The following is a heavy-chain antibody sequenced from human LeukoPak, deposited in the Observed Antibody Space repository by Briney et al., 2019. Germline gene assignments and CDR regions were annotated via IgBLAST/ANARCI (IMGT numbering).Heavy chain of an antibody. CDR1: GYSIRSGDY. CDR3: ARNRSVTATPGFDH. V-gene: IGHV4-38-2*01. D-gene: IGHD2-21*02. CDR2: IYHSGST. J-gene: IGHJ4*02. Sequence: SETPSLTCVVSGYSIRSGDYWGWIRQSPGKGLEWIGSIYHSGSTHYNPSLKSRVTISVDTSKNQFSLMLTSVTAADTAVYYCARNRSVTATPGFDHWGQGTLVTVSS.